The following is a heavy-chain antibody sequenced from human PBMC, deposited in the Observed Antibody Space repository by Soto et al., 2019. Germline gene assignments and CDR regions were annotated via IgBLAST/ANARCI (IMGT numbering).Heavy chain of an antibody. CDR2: ISSGGNSV. J-gene: IGHJ4*02. Sequence: QVQLVESGGGLVKPGGSLRLSCAASGFSFSDYYMNWIRQAPGKGLEWVSDISSGGNSVYYADSVRGRFTISRDNAMKSLYRQMNKLRAEDTAVYYCAKSSGYYGPYDSWGQGTLVTVSS. CDR1: GFSFSDYY. D-gene: IGHD3-22*01. V-gene: IGHV3-11*01. CDR3: AKSSGYYGPYDS.